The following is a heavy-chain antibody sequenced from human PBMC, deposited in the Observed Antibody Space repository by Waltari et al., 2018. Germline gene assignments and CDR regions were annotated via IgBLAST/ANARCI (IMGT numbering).Heavy chain of an antibody. CDR3: ARHSGKNDFWSGYFDP. J-gene: IGHJ5*02. CDR1: GYSFTSYW. D-gene: IGHD3-3*01. V-gene: IGHV5-51*01. Sequence: EVQLVQSGAEVKKPGESLKISCKGSGYSFTSYWIGWVRQMPGKGLEWMGIIYPGDADTRYSPSFQGQVTIAADKSISTAYLQRSSLKASDTAMYYCARHSGKNDFWSGYFDPWGQGTLVTVSS. CDR2: IYPGDADT.